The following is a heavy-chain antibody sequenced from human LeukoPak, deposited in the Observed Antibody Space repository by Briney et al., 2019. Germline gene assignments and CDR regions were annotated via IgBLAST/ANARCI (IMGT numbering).Heavy chain of an antibody. V-gene: IGHV1-46*01. CDR3: ARDIPKNPIAVAGTKGDY. J-gene: IGHJ4*02. CDR1: GYTFTSYY. CDR2: INPSGGGT. Sequence: ASVKVSCKASGYTFTSYYMRWVRQAPGQGLEWMGIINPSGGGTSYAQKFQGRVTMTRDLSTSTVYMEMSSLRSEDTAVYYCARDIPKNPIAVAGTKGDYWGQGTLVTVSS. D-gene: IGHD6-19*01.